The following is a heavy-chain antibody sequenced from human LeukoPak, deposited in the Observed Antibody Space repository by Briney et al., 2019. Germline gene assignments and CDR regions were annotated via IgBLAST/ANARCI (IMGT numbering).Heavy chain of an antibody. D-gene: IGHD3-10*01. CDR1: GFTFNNYW. V-gene: IGHV3-74*01. CDR2: INSDGITT. CDR3: AKEDYNGPGNYFTD. Sequence: PGGSLRLSCAASGFTFNNYWMHWVRQAPGKGLVWVSRINSDGITTFYADSVKGRFTISRDNAKNTLYLQMNSLRPEDTAMYYCAKEDYNGPGNYFTDWGQGTLVTVSS. J-gene: IGHJ4*02.